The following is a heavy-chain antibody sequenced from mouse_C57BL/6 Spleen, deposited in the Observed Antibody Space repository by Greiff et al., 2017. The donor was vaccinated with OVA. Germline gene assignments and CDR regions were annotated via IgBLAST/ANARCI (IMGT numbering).Heavy chain of an antibody. Sequence: QVQLQQPGAELVKPGASVKLSCKASGYTFTSYCMHWVKQRPGQGLEWIGMIHPNSGSTNYNEKFKSKATLTVDKSSSTAYMQLSSLTSEDSAVYYCARGVWDSRLGYWGQGTTLTVSS. CDR3: ARGVWDSRLGY. CDR2: IHPNSGST. V-gene: IGHV1-64*01. J-gene: IGHJ2*01. D-gene: IGHD2-10*02. CDR1: GYTFTSYC.